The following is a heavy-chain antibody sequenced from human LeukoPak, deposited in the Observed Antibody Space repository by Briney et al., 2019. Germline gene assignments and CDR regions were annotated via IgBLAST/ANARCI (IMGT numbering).Heavy chain of an antibody. CDR3: AKWGGDSPSSYMDV. D-gene: IGHD3-10*01. V-gene: IGHV3-33*05. CDR2: ITYDGKKK. Sequence: GTSLRLSCTSSGFIFSDYGMQWVRQAPGKGLDWVAGITYDGKKKDHADSVKGRFTISRDNSKNTLYFQMNSLRAEDTAVYYFAKWGGDSPSSYMDVWAKGTTVIVSS. J-gene: IGHJ6*04. CDR1: GFIFSDYG.